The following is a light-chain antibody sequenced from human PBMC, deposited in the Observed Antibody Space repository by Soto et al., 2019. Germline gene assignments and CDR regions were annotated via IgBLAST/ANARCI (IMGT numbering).Light chain of an antibody. V-gene: IGLV2-11*01. CDR1: SNDVGGYNS. Sequence: QSALTKPRSVSGSPGQSVTISCTGTSNDVGGYNSVSWYQQHPGKVPKLMIYDVSKRPSGVPDRFSGSKSGNTASLTISGLQADDEADYYCCSYAGSYTVVFGGGTKVTVL. CDR2: DVS. CDR3: CSYAGSYTVV. J-gene: IGLJ2*01.